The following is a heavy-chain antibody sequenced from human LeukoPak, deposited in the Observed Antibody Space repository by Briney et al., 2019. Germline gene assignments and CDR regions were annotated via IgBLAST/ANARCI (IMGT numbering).Heavy chain of an antibody. CDR1: GFTFSSYE. V-gene: IGHV3-48*03. CDR2: NSRSGSNI. D-gene: IGHD2-15*01. Sequence: GGSLRLSCAASGFTFSSYEMDWVRQAAGRGLGWVSYNSRSGSNIHYAHSVEGRFTITREDAKNSLYLQMNSLRAEDTAVYYCARSGRYCSGGSCYQEASLDYWGQGTLVTVSS. J-gene: IGHJ4*02. CDR3: ARSGRYCSGGSCYQEASLDY.